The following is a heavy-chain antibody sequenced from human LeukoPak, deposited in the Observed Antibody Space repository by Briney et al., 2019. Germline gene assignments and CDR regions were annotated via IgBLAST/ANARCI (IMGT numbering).Heavy chain of an antibody. CDR2: IYYSGST. Sequence: PSETLSLTCTVSGGSISSSSYYWGWIRQPPGKGLEWIGSIYYSGSTYYNPSLKSRVTISVDTSKNQFSLKLSSVTAADTAVYYCAREMATILGRFDYWGQGTLVTVSS. V-gene: IGHV4-39*07. CDR3: AREMATILGRFDY. CDR1: GGSISSSSYY. J-gene: IGHJ4*02. D-gene: IGHD5-24*01.